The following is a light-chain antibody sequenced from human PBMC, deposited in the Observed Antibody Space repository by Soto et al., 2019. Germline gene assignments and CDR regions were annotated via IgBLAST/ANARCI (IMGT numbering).Light chain of an antibody. Sequence: QSVLTQPPSVSGAPGQRVTISCTGSRSNIGAGYDVHWYQQLPGTAPKLLIYGNSNRPSGVPDRFSGSKSGASASLAITGLQAEYEADYYFQYYDSSLSGYVVFGGGTKLTVL. J-gene: IGLJ2*01. CDR1: RSNIGAGYD. CDR3: QYYDSSLSGYVV. V-gene: IGLV1-40*01. CDR2: GNS.